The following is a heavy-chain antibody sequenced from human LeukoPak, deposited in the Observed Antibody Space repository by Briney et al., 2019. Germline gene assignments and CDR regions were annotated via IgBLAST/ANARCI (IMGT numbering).Heavy chain of an antibody. D-gene: IGHD2-21*02. V-gene: IGHV3-23*01. CDR3: AKSRVAVTMTAWGDAFDI. CDR2: VSGSGGST. Sequence: GGSLRLSCAASGFAFSSYAMSWVRQAPGKGLECVSTVSGSGGSTYYADSVKGRFTISRDKSKNTMNLQMNSLRAEDTAVYYCAKSRVAVTMTAWGDAFDIWGQGTMVTVSS. CDR1: GFAFSSYA. J-gene: IGHJ3*02.